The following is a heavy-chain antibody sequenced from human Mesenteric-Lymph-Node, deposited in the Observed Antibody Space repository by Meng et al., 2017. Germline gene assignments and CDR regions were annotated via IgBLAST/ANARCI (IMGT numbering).Heavy chain of an antibody. D-gene: IGHD6-6*01. J-gene: IGHJ4*02. V-gene: IGHV7-4-1*02. CDR1: GYTFTGYY. Sequence: QGQVVQSGAEVKKPGASVKVSCKASGYTFTGYYMHWVRQAPGQGLEWMGWINTNTGNPTYAQGFTGRFVFSLDTSVSTAYLQISSLKAEDTAVYYCARGQQNIAAREIVDYWGQGTLVTVSS. CDR3: ARGQQNIAAREIVDY. CDR2: INTNTGNP.